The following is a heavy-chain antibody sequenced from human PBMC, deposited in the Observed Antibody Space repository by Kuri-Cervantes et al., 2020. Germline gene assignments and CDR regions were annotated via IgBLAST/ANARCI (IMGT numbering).Heavy chain of an antibody. CDR1: GYTFTSYD. Sequence: ASVKVSCKASGYTFTSYDINWVRQATGQGLEWMGWMNPNSGNTGYAQKFQGRVTMTRNTSISTAYMELSSLRSEATAVYYCASEGAVVDHYYYGMDVWGQGTTVTVSS. CDR2: MNPNSGNT. CDR3: ASEGAVVDHYYYGMDV. J-gene: IGHJ6*02. V-gene: IGHV1-8*01. D-gene: IGHD2-2*01.